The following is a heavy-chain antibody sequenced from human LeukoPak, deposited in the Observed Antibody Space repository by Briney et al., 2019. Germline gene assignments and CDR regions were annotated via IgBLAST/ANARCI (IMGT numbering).Heavy chain of an antibody. CDR2: ISYSGGT. CDR3: ARAPELYYFDC. D-gene: IGHD3-10*01. CDR1: GGSISSYY. V-gene: IGHV4-59*01. J-gene: IGHJ4*02. Sequence: SETLSLTCTVSGGSISSYYWSWLRQPPVKGLNWIGYISYSGGTNYNPSLKSRVTISVDTSKNQFSLNLSSVTAADTAVYYCARAPELYYFDCWGQGTLVTVSS.